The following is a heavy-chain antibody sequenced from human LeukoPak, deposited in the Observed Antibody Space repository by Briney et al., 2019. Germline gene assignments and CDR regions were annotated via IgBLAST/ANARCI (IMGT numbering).Heavy chain of an antibody. CDR2: IIPIFGTA. J-gene: IGHJ4*02. D-gene: IGHD2-21*02. CDR3: ARAPGGNLRFDY. CDR1: GYTLTELS. Sequence: ASVKVSCKVSGYTLTELSMHWVRQAPGQGLEWMGGIIPIFGTANYAQKFQGRVTITADESTSTAYMELSSLRSEDTAVYYCARAPGGNLRFDYWGQGTLVTVSS. V-gene: IGHV1-69*13.